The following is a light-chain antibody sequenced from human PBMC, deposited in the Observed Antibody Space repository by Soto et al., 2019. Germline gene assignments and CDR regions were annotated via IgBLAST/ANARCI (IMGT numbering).Light chain of an antibody. CDR2: GTS. Sequence: VVLTQSPGILYLSPGERATLSCRASQPVGRSYLAWYQQKPGQPPRLLIFGTSTRATGIPDRFSGGGSGTEFTLTISRLVPEDFAVYYCQQDDSTPPWTFGQGTRVEVK. J-gene: IGKJ1*01. CDR1: QPVGRSY. CDR3: QQDDSTPPWT. V-gene: IGKV3-20*01.